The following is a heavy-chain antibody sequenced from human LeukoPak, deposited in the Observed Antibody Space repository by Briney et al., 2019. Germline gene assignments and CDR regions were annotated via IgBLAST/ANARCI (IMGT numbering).Heavy chain of an antibody. V-gene: IGHV1-18*01. CDR1: GYTFTSYG. CDR2: ISAYNGNT. J-gene: IGHJ5*02. D-gene: IGHD3-22*01. Sequence: ASGKLSCKAAGYTFTSYGISSVRQAPGQGREWRGWISAYNGNTNYAQKLQGRVTMTTDTSTSTAYMELRSLRSDDTAVYYCARVSDSGGYYSLYDNWFDPWGQGTLVTVSS. CDR3: ARVSDSGGYYSLYDNWFDP.